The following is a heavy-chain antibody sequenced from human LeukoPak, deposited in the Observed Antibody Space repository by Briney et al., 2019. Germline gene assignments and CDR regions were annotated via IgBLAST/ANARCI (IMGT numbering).Heavy chain of an antibody. D-gene: IGHD3-16*01. J-gene: IGHJ6*03. CDR1: GHTFTVYY. CDR3: ARLPQRGYYMDV. CDR2: ITLNSGGT. V-gene: IGHV1-2*02. Sequence: GASVKVSCKASGHTFTVYYIHWVRQAPGQGLEWMGWITLNSGGTKYAQKFQGRVTMTRDTSISTAYMELSRLRSDDTAVYYCARLPQRGYYMDVWGKGTTVTISS.